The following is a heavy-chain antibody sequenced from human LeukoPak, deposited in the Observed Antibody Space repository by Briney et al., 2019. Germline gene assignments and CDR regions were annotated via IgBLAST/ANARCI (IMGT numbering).Heavy chain of an antibody. CDR3: AKSTVLTGTFDY. CDR1: GGSISSYY. CDR2: IYTSGST. V-gene: IGHV4-4*07. J-gene: IGHJ4*02. Sequence: SETLSLTCTVSGGSISSYYWSWIRQPAGKGLEWIGRIYTSGSTNYNPSLKSRVTMSVDTSKNQFSLELSSVTAADTAVYYCAKSTVLTGTFDYWGQGTLVTVSS. D-gene: IGHD4-23*01.